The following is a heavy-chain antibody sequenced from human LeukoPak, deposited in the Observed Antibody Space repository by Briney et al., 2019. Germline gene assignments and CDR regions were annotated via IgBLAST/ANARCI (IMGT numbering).Heavy chain of an antibody. V-gene: IGHV3-30*03. CDR1: GFTFSSYV. J-gene: IGHJ6*04. D-gene: IGHD5-12*01. CDR3: ARYWGAYSGYDPRAYYYGMDV. CDR2: ISYDGSNK. Sequence: GGSLRLSCAASGFTFSSYVMHWVRQAPGKGVEWVAVISYDGSNKYYADSVKSRVTISRDNSKNTLYLQMNSLRAEDTAVYYCARYWGAYSGYDPRAYYYGMDVWGKGTTVTVSS.